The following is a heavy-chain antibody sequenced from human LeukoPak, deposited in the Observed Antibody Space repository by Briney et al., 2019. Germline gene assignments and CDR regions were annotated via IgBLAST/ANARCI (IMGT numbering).Heavy chain of an antibody. CDR1: GGSISSYY. D-gene: IGHD3-22*01. J-gene: IGHJ4*02. CDR2: IYYSGST. V-gene: IGHV4-59*01. CDR3: ASSGYRHATIDY. Sequence: SETLSLTCTVSGGSISSYYWSWIRQPPGKGLEWIGYIYYSGSTNYNPSLKSRITISVDTSKNQFSLKLSSVTAADTAVYYCASSGYRHATIDYWGQGTLVTVSS.